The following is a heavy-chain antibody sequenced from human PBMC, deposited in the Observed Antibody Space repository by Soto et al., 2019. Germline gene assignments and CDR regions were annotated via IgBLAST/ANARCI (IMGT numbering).Heavy chain of an antibody. CDR1: GFTFSSYS. V-gene: IGHV3-21*01. D-gene: IGHD3-10*01. CDR2: ISSSSSYI. J-gene: IGHJ4*02. Sequence: PGGSLRLSCAASGFTFSSYSMNWVRQAPGKGLEWVSSISSSSSYIYYADSVKGRFTISRDNAKNSLYLQMNSLRAEDTAVYYCARELPGSYGRANHPFDYWGQGTLVTVSS. CDR3: ARELPGSYGRANHPFDY.